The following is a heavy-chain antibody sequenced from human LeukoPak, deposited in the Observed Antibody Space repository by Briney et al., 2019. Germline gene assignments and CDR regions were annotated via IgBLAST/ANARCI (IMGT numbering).Heavy chain of an antibody. Sequence: PGGSLRLPCAASGFTFSTYWMHWVRQVPGQGLVWVSRISSDGISTAYADSVKGRFTLSRGNAKNTLYLQMNSLRADDTAVYYCARSREPGRDGDYWGQGTLVTVSS. CDR2: ISSDGIST. CDR1: GFTFSTYW. V-gene: IGHV3-74*01. J-gene: IGHJ4*02. CDR3: ARSREPGRDGDY. D-gene: IGHD5-24*01.